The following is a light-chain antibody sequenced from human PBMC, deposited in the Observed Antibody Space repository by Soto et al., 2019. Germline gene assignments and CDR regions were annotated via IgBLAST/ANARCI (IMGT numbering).Light chain of an antibody. Sequence: PGERATLSCRASQSVGRRHLAWYQQKPGQAPMLLIYDTSERASDIPDRFSGSGSGTDFTLTISRLVPEDFAVYYCQYQGTFGGGTKVEIK. V-gene: IGKV3-20*01. J-gene: IGKJ4*01. CDR1: QSVGRRH. CDR2: DTS. CDR3: QYQGT.